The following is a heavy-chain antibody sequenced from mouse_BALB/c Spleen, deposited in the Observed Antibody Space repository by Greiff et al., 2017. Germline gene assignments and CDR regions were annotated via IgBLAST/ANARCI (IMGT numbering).Heavy chain of an antibody. CDR3: ERDTCYFDY. CDR1: GYSFTSCYY. CDR2: ISYDGSN. V-gene: IGHV3-6*02. J-gene: IGHJ2*01. Sequence: EVQLVESGPGLVKPSQSLSLTCSVTGYSFTSCYYWNWIRQLPGSKLGWMGFISYDGSNNYNPSLKNRISITRDTSKNQFFLKLNSVTAEDTATYYGERDTCYFDYWGQGTTLTVSS.